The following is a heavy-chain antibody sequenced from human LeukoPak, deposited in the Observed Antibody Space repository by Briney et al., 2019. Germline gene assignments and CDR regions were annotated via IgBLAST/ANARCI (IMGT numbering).Heavy chain of an antibody. D-gene: IGHD1-14*01. CDR2: IYHSGST. J-gene: IGHJ6*03. V-gene: IGHV4-4*02. CDR1: GGSISSSNW. Sequence: SGTLSLTCAVSGGSISSSNWWSWVRQPPGKGLEWIGEIYHSGSTNYNPSLKSRVAISVDKSKNQFSLKLSSVTAADTAVYYCARKSPTGYYYYMDVWGKGTTVTVSS. CDR3: ARKSPTGYYYYMDV.